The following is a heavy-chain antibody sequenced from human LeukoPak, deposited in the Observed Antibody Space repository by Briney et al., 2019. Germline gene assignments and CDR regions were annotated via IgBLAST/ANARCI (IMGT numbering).Heavy chain of an antibody. J-gene: IGHJ4*02. CDR1: GSSISSYY. D-gene: IGHD4-23*01. V-gene: IGHV4-59*08. CDR2: IHYSGTT. CDR3: AIHGPDYGGNFDY. Sequence: PSETLSLTCTVSGSSISSYYWSWVRHPPGKGLGRFGYIHYSGTTKYNPSLKSRVTISVDMSKNQFSMKLRSVTAADTAVYYCAIHGPDYGGNFDYWCQGALVTVSS.